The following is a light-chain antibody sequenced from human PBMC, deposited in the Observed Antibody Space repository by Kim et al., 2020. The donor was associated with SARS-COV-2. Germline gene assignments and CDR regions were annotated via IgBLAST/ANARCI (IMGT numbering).Light chain of an antibody. J-gene: IGKJ5*01. CDR1: TSVSIN. CDR3: QQFYNWPPIT. V-gene: IGKV3-15*01. Sequence: PPGARATRSCTASTSVSINLSWDQKKPRPAPILLLYGAAARATGIPARCSGSGSGTEFALTISSLHSEDVAVYFCQQFYNWPPITFGQGTRLEIK. CDR2: GAA.